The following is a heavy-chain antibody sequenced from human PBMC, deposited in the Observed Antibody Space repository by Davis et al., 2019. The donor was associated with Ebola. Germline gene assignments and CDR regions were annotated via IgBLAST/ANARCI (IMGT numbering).Heavy chain of an antibody. CDR3: ARGHNRPLLLWFGELSY. J-gene: IGHJ4*02. Sequence: PGGSLRLSCAASGFTFSSYSMNWVRQAPGKGLVWVSRINSDGSSTSYADSVKGRFTISRDNAKNTLYLQMNSLRAEDTAVYYCARGHNRPLLLWFGELSYWGQGTLVTVSS. CDR1: GFTFSSYS. CDR2: INSDGSST. V-gene: IGHV3-74*01. D-gene: IGHD3-10*01.